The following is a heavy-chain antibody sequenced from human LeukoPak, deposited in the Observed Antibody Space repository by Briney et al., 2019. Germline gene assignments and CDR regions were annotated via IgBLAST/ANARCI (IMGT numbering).Heavy chain of an antibody. CDR1: GFTFSRHV. V-gene: IGHV4-59*08. J-gene: IGHJ4*02. D-gene: IGHD2/OR15-2a*01. CDR2: ISDIGSI. Sequence: AGGSLRLSCAASGFTFSRHVMSWIRQPPGKGLEWIAYISDIGSINYNPSLKSRVTISLDTSKNQFSLKLSSVTAADTAVYYCAGHHPRNTVDFWGQGTLVTVSS. CDR3: AGHHPRNTVDF.